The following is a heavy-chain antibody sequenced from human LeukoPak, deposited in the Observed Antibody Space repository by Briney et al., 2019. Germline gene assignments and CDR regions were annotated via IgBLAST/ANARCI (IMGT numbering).Heavy chain of an antibody. V-gene: IGHV4-61*02. CDR1: GGSISGGFYY. D-gene: IGHD5-18*01. CDR3: TRDGYNYGHPLDY. J-gene: IGHJ4*02. CDR2: IYTSGST. Sequence: SETLSLTCTVSGGSISGGFYYWSWIRQPAGKGLEWIGRIYTSGSTSYNPSFKSRVTISVDTSKNQFSLKLNSVTAADTAVYYCTRDGYNYGHPLDYWGQGTLVTVSS.